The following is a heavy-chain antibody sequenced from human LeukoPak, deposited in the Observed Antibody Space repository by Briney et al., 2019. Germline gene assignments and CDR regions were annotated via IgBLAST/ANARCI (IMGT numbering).Heavy chain of an antibody. Sequence: HTGGSLRLSCAASGFTFSSCGMHWVRQAPGKGLEWVAFIRYDGSNKYYADSVKGRFTISRDNSKNTLYLQMNSLRVDDTAVYYCVKDGGIYPAWYFDCWGQGTLVTVSS. D-gene: IGHD1-26*01. CDR3: VKDGGIYPAWYFDC. CDR1: GFTFSSCG. V-gene: IGHV3-30*02. J-gene: IGHJ4*02. CDR2: IRYDGSNK.